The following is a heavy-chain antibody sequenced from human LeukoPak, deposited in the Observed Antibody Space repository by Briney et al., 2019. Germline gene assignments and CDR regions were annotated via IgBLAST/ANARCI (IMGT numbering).Heavy chain of an antibody. J-gene: IGHJ4*02. CDR1: GFTFSSYE. Sequence: PGGSLRLSCAASGFTFSSYEMNWVRQAPGKGLEWVSYISSSGSTIYYADSVKGRFTISRDNAKNSLYLQMNSLRAADTAVYYCARGYSSSWYGFDYWGQGTLVTVSS. CDR2: ISSSGSTI. CDR3: ARGYSSSWYGFDY. D-gene: IGHD6-13*01. V-gene: IGHV3-48*03.